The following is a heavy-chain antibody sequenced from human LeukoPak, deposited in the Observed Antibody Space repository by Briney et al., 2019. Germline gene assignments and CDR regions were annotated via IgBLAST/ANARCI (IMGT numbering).Heavy chain of an antibody. D-gene: IGHD3-3*01. CDR1: GFTFSRYA. J-gene: IGHJ4*02. V-gene: IGHV3-23*01. CDR2: ISGSGGST. Sequence: GRSLRLSCAASGFTFSRYAMSWVRQAPGKGLEWVSAISGSGGSTYYANSVKGRFTISRDNSKNTLYLQMNSLRAEDTAVYYCAKRAYDFWSGYWGPFDYWGQGTLVTVSS. CDR3: AKRAYDFWSGYWGPFDY.